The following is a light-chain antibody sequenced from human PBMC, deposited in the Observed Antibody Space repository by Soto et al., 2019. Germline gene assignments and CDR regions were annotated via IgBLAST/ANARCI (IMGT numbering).Light chain of an antibody. Sequence: QSVLTQPRSVSGSPGQSVTISCTGTRRDIGAYNYVSWYQQHPGKAPKFMIYEVGKRPSGVPDRFSGSKSDNTASLIISGLQAEDAADYYCCSYAGTYPYVFGTGTKLTVL. J-gene: IGLJ1*01. V-gene: IGLV2-11*01. CDR2: EVG. CDR3: CSYAGTYPYV. CDR1: RRDIGAYNY.